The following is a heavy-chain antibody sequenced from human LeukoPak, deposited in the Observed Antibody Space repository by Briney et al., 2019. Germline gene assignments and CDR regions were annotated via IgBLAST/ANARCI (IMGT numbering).Heavy chain of an antibody. CDR1: GFTFSSYG. CDR2: MRYDGSHK. Sequence: PGGSLRLSCAASGFTFSSYGMHWVRQAPGKWLEWVAFMRYDGSHKDHADSVKGRFTISRDNSKNTLYLQMNSLRAEDTAVYYCAKCPQQLHPYKWFDPWGQGTLVTVSS. J-gene: IGHJ5*02. V-gene: IGHV3-30*02. CDR3: AKCPQQLHPYKWFDP. D-gene: IGHD6-13*01.